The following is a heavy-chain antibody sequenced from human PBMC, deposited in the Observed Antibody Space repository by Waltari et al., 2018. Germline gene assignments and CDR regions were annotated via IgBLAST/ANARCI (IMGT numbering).Heavy chain of an antibody. J-gene: IGHJ5*02. Sequence: QVQLQESGTGLVKPSQTLSPPCTGSGGSIRSGDYYWSWIRQSPGKGLEWIGYSDYSGSTNYNPSLKSRVTISGDTAKNQFSLNLSSVTAADTAVYFCARYSWSYSGSSAINWFDPWGQGTLVTVSS. CDR2: SDYSGST. CDR3: ARYSWSYSGSSAINWFDP. V-gene: IGHV4-30-4*08. CDR1: GGSIRSGDYY. D-gene: IGHD6-6*01.